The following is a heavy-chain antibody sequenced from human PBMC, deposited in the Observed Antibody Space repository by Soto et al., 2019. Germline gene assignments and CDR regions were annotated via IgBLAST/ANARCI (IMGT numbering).Heavy chain of an antibody. D-gene: IGHD2-2*01. Sequence: PSETLSLTCTVSGGSIDSSNWWTWARQPPGKGLEWIGEISRTGSTNYNPSLRGRVTMSVDRSNNQFFLKVNSVIAADTAVYYCSKWHPMDPWGRGILVTVSS. CDR1: GGSIDSSNW. J-gene: IGHJ5*02. CDR3: SKWHPMDP. V-gene: IGHV4-4*02. CDR2: ISRTGST.